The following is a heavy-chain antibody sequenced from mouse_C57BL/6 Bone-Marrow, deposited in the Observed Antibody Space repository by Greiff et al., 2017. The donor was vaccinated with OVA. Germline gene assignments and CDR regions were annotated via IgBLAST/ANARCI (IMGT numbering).Heavy chain of an antibody. Sequence: VQLQQSGPELVKPGASVKISCKASGYTFTDYYMNWVKQSHGKSLEWIGDINPNNGGTSYNQKFKGKPTLTVDKSSSTAYMELRSLTSEDSAVYYCARRRYDYDRYYFDYWGQGTTLTVSS. CDR3: ARRRYDYDRYYFDY. J-gene: IGHJ2*01. CDR2: INPNNGGT. V-gene: IGHV1-26*01. CDR1: GYTFTDYY. D-gene: IGHD2-4*01.